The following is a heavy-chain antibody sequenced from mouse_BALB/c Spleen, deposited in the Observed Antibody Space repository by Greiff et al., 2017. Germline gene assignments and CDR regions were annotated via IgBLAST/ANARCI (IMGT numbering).Heavy chain of an antibody. CDR3: ARDGGFAY. V-gene: IGHV5-17*02. CDR1: GFTFSSFG. J-gene: IGHJ3*01. Sequence: DVHLVESGGGLVQPGGSRKLSCAASGFTFSSFGMHWVRQAPEKGLEWVAYISSGSSTIYYADTVKGRFTISRDNPKNTLFLQMTSLRSEDTAMYYCARDGGFAYWGQGTLVTVSA. CDR2: ISSGSSTI.